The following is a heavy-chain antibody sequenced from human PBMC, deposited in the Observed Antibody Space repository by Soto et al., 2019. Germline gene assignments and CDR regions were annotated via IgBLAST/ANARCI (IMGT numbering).Heavy chain of an antibody. J-gene: IGHJ5*01. CDR2: ISSGGSA. CDR3: ARDAYPKWFDF. Sequence: SETLSLTCNVSGGSINSYYWSWIRQPAGKGLEWIGRISSGGSAIYNPSLKSRVTISVDTSKNQFSLRLTSVTAADTAVYFCARDAYPKWFDFWGQGTLVTVSS. CDR1: GGSINSYY. V-gene: IGHV4-4*07.